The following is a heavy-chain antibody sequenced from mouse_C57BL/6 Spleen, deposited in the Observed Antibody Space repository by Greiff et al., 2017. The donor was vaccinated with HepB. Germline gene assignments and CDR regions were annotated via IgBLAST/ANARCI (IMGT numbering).Heavy chain of an antibody. D-gene: IGHD2-1*01. V-gene: IGHV5-17*01. Sequence: DVMLVESGGGLVKPGGSLKLSCAASGFTFSDYGMHWVRQAPEKGLEWVAYISSGSSTIYYADTVKGRFTISRDNAKNTLFLQMTSLRSEDTAMYYCARNGDGNLFAYWGQGTLVTVSA. CDR1: GFTFSDYG. CDR3: ARNGDGNLFAY. CDR2: ISSGSSTI. J-gene: IGHJ3*01.